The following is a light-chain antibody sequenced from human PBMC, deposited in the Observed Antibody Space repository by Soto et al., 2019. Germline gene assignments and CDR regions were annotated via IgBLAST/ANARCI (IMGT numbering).Light chain of an antibody. CDR3: QQSDKSPFS. J-gene: IGKJ3*01. CDR2: GAS. Sequence: ELVLTQSPGTLYLSPGERATLSCRVSPGVNNAYLAWYQQKPGQAPRLLISGASRRATGIPDRFSGGGSGTDVTLTISRLEPEYFAVYYCQQSDKSPFSFGPGTKVHIK. CDR1: PGVNNAY. V-gene: IGKV3-20*01.